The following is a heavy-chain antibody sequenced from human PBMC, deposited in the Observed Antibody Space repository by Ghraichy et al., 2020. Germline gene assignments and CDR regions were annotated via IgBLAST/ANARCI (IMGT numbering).Heavy chain of an antibody. Sequence: ASVKVSCKASGNTFHSYGISWVRQAPGQGLEWMGWINFYDGNTKYAQKFQDRVSMTTDTSTSTGYMELRSLRSDDTAVYYCANCARFLPEVKGHHSDDEIAFSNWFDPWGQGTLVTVSS. CDR3: ANCARFLPEVKGHHSDDEIAFSNWFDP. CDR1: GNTFHSYG. CDR2: INFYDGNT. D-gene: IGHD3-3*01. V-gene: IGHV1-18*04. J-gene: IGHJ5*02.